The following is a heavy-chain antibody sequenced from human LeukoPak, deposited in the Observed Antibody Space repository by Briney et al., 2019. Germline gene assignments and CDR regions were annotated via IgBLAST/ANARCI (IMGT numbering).Heavy chain of an antibody. V-gene: IGHV3-20*04. CDR2: INWNGGST. CDR1: GFTFNNYG. D-gene: IGHD6-13*01. J-gene: IGHJ4*02. CDR3: ARGTLKAAATDFDY. Sequence: GGSLRLSCAASGFTFNNYGMSWVRQAPGKGLEWVSGINWNGGSTGYADSVKGRFTISRDNAKNALYLQMNSLRAEDTALYYCARGTLKAAATDFDYWGQGALVSVSS.